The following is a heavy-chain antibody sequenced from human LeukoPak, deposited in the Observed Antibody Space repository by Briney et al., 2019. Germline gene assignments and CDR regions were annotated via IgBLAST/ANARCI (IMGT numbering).Heavy chain of an antibody. CDR3: AKDGTGGYYYLDY. V-gene: IGHV3-30*18. Sequence: PGGSLRLSCAASGFTFSSHGMLWVRQAPGMGLEWVALILYDGSNEYYADSVQGRFTISRDSSRNTLYLQMNSLRAEDTAVYYCAKDGTGGYYYLDYWGQGTLVTVSS. J-gene: IGHJ4*02. CDR1: GFTFSSHG. D-gene: IGHD3-22*01. CDR2: ILYDGSNE.